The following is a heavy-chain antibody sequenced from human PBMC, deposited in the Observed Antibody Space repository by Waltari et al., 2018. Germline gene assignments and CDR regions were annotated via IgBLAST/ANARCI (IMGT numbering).Heavy chain of an antibody. V-gene: IGHV1-69*05. CDR2: IIPIFGTA. J-gene: IGHJ4*02. CDR1: GGTFSSYA. Sequence: QVQLVQSGAEVKKPGSSVKVSCKASGGTFSSYAISWVRQAPGQGLEWMGGIIPIFGTANYAQKLQGRVTMTTDTSTSTAYMELRSLRSDDTAVYYCARDGRETFDYWGQGTLVTVSS. CDR3: ARDGRETFDY.